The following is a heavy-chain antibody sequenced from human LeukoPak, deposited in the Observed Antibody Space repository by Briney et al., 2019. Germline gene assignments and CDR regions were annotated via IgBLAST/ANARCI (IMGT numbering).Heavy chain of an antibody. D-gene: IGHD1-26*01. V-gene: IGHV4-61*02. J-gene: IGHJ5*02. Sequence: SETLSLTCTVSGGSISSGSYYWSWIRQPAGKGLEWIGRIYTSGSTNYNPSLKSRVTISVDTSKNQFSLKLSSVTAADTAVYYCARGIYPGSWFDPWGQGTLVTVSS. CDR3: ARGIYPGSWFDP. CDR1: GGSISSGSYY. CDR2: IYTSGST.